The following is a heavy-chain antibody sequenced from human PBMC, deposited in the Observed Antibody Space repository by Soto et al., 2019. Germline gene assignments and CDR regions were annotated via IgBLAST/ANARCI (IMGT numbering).Heavy chain of an antibody. V-gene: IGHV4-59*08. CDR1: SGPDRSHN. J-gene: IGHJ6*02. CDR2: VYYTGDT. D-gene: IGHD1-26*01. Sequence: QVQLQQSGPRLVKPSETLSLTCTVSSGPDRSHNWGWIRQPPGRGLEWIGYVYYTGDTAYNPSLRGRVTISAYTSTNDISLTLNSVTAADTSVYYCLRQGSDYLPGLGDVWGQGTTVSVSS. CDR3: LRQGSDYLPGLGDV.